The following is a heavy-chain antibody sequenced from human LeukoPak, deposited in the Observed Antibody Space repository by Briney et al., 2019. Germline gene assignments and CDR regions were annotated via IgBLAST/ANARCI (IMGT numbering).Heavy chain of an antibody. CDR1: GFTVSSNY. V-gene: IGHV3-23*01. J-gene: IGHJ4*02. CDR3: ATAASEWELLAGYFDY. D-gene: IGHD1-26*01. CDR2: ISGSGGST. Sequence: GGSLRLSCAASGFTVSSNYMSWVRQAPGKGLEWVSAISGSGGSTYYADSVKGRFTISRDNSKNTLYLQMNSLRAEDTAVYYCATAASEWELLAGYFDYWGQGTLVTVSS.